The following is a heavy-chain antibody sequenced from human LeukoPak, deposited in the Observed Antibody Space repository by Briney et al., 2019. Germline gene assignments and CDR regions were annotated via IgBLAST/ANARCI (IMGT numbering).Heavy chain of an antibody. CDR2: IYYSGST. CDR3: ARWAYSYGDDY. CDR1: GGSIISYY. V-gene: IGHV4-59*08. J-gene: IGHJ4*02. Sequence: SETLSLTCSVSGGSIISYYRSWIRQPPGTGLEWIGNIYYSGSTNYNPSLKSRVTISVDTSKNQFSLKLSSVTAADTAVYYCARWAYSYGDDYWGQGTLVTVSS. D-gene: IGHD5-18*01.